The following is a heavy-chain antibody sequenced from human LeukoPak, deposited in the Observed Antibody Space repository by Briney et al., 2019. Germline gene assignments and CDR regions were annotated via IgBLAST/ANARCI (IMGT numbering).Heavy chain of an antibody. D-gene: IGHD6-19*01. J-gene: IGHJ4*02. Sequence: ASVKVSCKASGGTFSSYAISWVRQAPGQGLEWMGRIIPILGIANYAQKFQGRVTITADKSTSTAYMELSSLRSEDTAVYYCAREGSRSSGWSGDFDYWGQGTLVTVSS. V-gene: IGHV1-69*04. CDR1: GGTFSSYA. CDR3: AREGSRSSGWSGDFDY. CDR2: IIPILGIA.